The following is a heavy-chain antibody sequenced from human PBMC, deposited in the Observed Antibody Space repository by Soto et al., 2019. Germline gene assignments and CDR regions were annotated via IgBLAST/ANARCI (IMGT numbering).Heavy chain of an antibody. CDR1: GFTFSSYW. V-gene: IGHV3-7*03. CDR3: ARVPSRYNWNDRRFDY. D-gene: IGHD1-20*01. CDR2: IKQDGSEK. J-gene: IGHJ4*02. Sequence: GGSLRLSCAGSGFTFSSYWMSWVRQAPGKGLEWVANIKQDGSEKYYVDSVKGRFTISRDNAKNSLYLQMNSLRAEDTAVYYCARVPSRYNWNDRRFDYWGQGTLVTVSS.